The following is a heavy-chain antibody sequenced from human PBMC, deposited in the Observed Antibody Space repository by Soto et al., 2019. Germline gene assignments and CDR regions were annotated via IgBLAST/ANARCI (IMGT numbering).Heavy chain of an antibody. Sequence: SETLSLTCAVPGGSISSSNWWSWVRQPPGKGLEWIGEIYHSGSTNYNPSVKSRITILVDKSKKQLSLKLNSVTAADTAVYYCARSPSSSWYGGGAFEVWGQGTMVTVSS. CDR2: IYHSGST. CDR3: ARSPSSSWYGGGAFEV. V-gene: IGHV4-4*02. D-gene: IGHD6-13*01. CDR1: GGSISSSNW. J-gene: IGHJ3*01.